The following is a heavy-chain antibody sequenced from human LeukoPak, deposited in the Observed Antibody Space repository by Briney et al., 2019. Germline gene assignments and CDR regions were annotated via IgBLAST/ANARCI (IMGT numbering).Heavy chain of an antibody. D-gene: IGHD4-11*01. J-gene: IGHJ4*02. CDR3: ARKGPATIADY. CDR2: IHHSVGT. V-gene: IGHV4-4*02. Sequence: SETLSLTCAVSGGFISSGNWWGWFRQPPGKELEWIGEIHHSVGTNYNPSLKSRVAISMDKSKNQFSLDVTSVTAADTAMYYCARKGPATIADYWGRGTLVTVSS. CDR1: GGFISSGNW.